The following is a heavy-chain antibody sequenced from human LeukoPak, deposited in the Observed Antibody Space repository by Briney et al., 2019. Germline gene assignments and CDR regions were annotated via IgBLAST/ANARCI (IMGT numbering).Heavy chain of an antibody. D-gene: IGHD2-21*02. V-gene: IGHV5-51*01. Sequence: GESLKISCRGSGYNLMNYWIGWARQMPGKGLEWMAFIHLSDFEIRYRPSFQGKVTISADNSISTAYLQWSSLRASDTAMYYCALGKHGDSWYDPWGQGTLVTVSS. CDR2: IHLSDFEI. CDR3: ALGKHGDSWYDP. CDR1: GYNLMNYW. J-gene: IGHJ5*02.